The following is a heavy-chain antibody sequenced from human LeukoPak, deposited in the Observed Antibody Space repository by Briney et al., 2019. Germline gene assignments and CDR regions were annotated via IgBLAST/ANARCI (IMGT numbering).Heavy chain of an antibody. CDR2: MSSSSTTI. V-gene: IGHV3-48*01. CDR1: GFTFSTYS. CDR3: TRDRTFTMIRRVITNWFDP. Sequence: GGSLRLSCAASGFTFSTYSMNWVRQAPGKGLEWVSYMSSSSTTIYYADSVKGRFTISRDNAKNSLYLQMNSLRAEDTAVYYCTRDRTFTMIRRVITNWFDPWGQGTQVTVSS. D-gene: IGHD3-10*01. J-gene: IGHJ5*02.